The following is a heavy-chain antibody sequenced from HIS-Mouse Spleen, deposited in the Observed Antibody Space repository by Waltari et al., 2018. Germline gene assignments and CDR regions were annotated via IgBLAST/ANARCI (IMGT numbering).Heavy chain of an antibody. Sequence: GLEWVGRIKSKTDGGTTDYAAPVKGRFTISRDDSKNTLYLQMNSLKTEDTAVYYCTTDKGGGCSGGSCYDYWGQGTLVTVSS. J-gene: IGHJ4*02. D-gene: IGHD2-15*01. CDR3: TTDKGGGCSGGSCYDY. V-gene: IGHV3-15*01. CDR2: IKSKTDGGTT.